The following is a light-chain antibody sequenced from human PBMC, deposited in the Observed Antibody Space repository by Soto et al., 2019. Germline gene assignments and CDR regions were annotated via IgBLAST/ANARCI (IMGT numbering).Light chain of an antibody. Sequence: EIVLTQSPATLSLSPGERATLSCRASQSVSSYLAWYQQKPGQAPRLLIYDSSNRATGIPARFSGSGSGTDFTLTISSLEPEDFAVYYCQQRSNWLPGEYTFGQGTKLEIK. CDR2: DSS. CDR3: QQRSNWLPGEYT. J-gene: IGKJ2*01. CDR1: QSVSSY. V-gene: IGKV3-11*01.